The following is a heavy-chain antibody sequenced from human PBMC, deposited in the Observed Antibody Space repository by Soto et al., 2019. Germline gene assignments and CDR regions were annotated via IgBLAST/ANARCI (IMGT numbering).Heavy chain of an antibody. V-gene: IGHV1-2*04. J-gene: IGHJ6*02. D-gene: IGHD3-3*01. CDR2: INPNSGGT. CDR3: ARARSGYFYYYYGMDV. Sequence: ASVKVSCKASGYTFTGYYMHWVRQAPGQGLEWMGWINPNSGGTNYAQKFQGWVTMTRDTSISTAYMELSRLRSDDTAVYYCARARSGYFYYYYGMDVWGQGTTVTV. CDR1: GYTFTGYY.